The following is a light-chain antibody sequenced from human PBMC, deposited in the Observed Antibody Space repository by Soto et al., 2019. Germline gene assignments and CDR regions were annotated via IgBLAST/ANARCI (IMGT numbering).Light chain of an antibody. Sequence: DIQMTQSPSSVSASVGDRVTITCRASQGIGSYLAWYQQKPGEAPKLLIFAASTLQSGVPSRFSGSGSGTDFTLTISSLQAEDFATYYCQQLSTYPSTFGGGTKVDIK. V-gene: IGKV1-9*01. CDR1: QGIGSY. CDR2: AAS. CDR3: QQLSTYPST. J-gene: IGKJ4*01.